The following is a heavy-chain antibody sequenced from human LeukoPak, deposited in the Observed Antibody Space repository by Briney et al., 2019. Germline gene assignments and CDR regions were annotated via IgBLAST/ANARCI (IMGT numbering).Heavy chain of an antibody. V-gene: IGHV4-4*02. J-gene: IGHJ1*01. CDR3: ASSMGELLWFGESTIEYFQH. CDR2: IYRSGST. CDR1: GGSISRSNW. D-gene: IGHD3-10*01. Sequence: SGTLSLTCAVSGGSISRSNWWSWVRQPPGKGLEWIGEIYRSGSTNYNPSLKSRLTISVDKSKNQFSLKLSSVTAADTAVYYCASSMGELLWFGESTIEYFQHWGQGTLVTVSS.